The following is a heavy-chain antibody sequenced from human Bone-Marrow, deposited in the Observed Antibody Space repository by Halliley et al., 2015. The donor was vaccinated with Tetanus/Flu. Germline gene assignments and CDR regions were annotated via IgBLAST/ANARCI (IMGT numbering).Heavy chain of an antibody. D-gene: IGHD6-13*01. Sequence: SLRLSCVASGFNFNNAWMTWVRQAPGKGLEWVGRIKTRTDGGTTDYAAPVKGRFTISRDDSANTLYLQMSSLKTEDTAIYFCTRVFGYWGQGTLVTVSS. CDR3: TRVFGY. CDR1: GFNFNNAW. J-gene: IGHJ4*02. CDR2: IKTRTDGGTT. V-gene: IGHV3-15*01.